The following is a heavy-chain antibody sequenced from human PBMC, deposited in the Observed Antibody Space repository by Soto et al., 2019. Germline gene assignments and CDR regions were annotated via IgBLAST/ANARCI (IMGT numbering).Heavy chain of an antibody. CDR2: ISAYNGNT. V-gene: IGHV1-18*04. CDR1: GYTFTSYG. CDR3: ARDRGRFLEWLSNYYYYYGMDV. Sequence: QVQLVQSGAEVKKPGASVKVSCKASGYTFTSYGISWVRQAPGQGLEWMGWISAYNGNTNYAQKLQGRVTMTTDTSTSTAYLELRSLRSDDTAVYYCARDRGRFLEWLSNYYYYYGMDVWGQGTTVTVSS. J-gene: IGHJ6*02. D-gene: IGHD3-3*01.